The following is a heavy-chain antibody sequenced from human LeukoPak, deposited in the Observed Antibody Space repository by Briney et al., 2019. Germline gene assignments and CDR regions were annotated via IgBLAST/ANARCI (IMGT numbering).Heavy chain of an antibody. D-gene: IGHD3-10*01. V-gene: IGHV4-59*01. J-gene: IGHJ4*02. CDR3: ARAADYYGSGTFHFDY. CDR1: GGSISSYY. CDR2: IYYSGST. Sequence: SETLSLTCTVSGGSISSYYWSWIRQPPGKGLEWFGYIYYSGSTNYNPSLKSRVTISVDTSKNQFSLKLSSVTAADTAVYYCARAADYYGSGTFHFDYWGQGTLVTVSS.